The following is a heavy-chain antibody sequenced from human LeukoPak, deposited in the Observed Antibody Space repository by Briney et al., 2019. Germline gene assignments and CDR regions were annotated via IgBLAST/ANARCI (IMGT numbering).Heavy chain of an antibody. CDR3: ARDPNYDFWSGFRGVFYSYMDV. D-gene: IGHD3-3*01. CDR1: GYTFTDYY. V-gene: IGHV1-2*02. Sequence: ASVKVSCKASGYTFTDYYIHWVRQAPGQGLEWMGRISPNSGGTNYAQRFQGRVTMTRDTSISTAYMELSSLRSDDTAVYYCARDPNYDFWSGFRGVFYSYMDVWGKGTTVTVSS. J-gene: IGHJ6*03. CDR2: ISPNSGGT.